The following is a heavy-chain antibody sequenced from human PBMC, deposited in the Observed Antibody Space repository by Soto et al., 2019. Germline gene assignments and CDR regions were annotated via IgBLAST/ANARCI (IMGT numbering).Heavy chain of an antibody. J-gene: IGHJ6*02. Sequence: QVQLVQSGAEVKKPGSSVKVSCKASGGTFSSYAISWVRQAPGQGLEWMGGIIPIFGTANYAQKFQGRVTITADDSTSTAYMELSSLRSEDTAVYYCARTDGYNLWGYYYGMDVWGQGTTVTVSS. CDR3: ARTDGYNLWGYYYGMDV. V-gene: IGHV1-69*01. D-gene: IGHD3-16*01. CDR2: IIPIFGTA. CDR1: GGTFSSYA.